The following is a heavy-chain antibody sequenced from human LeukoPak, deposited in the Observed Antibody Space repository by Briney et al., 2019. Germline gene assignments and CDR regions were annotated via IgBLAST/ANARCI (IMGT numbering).Heavy chain of an antibody. CDR1: GASFSVNN. Sequence: SETLSLTCAVYGASFSVNNWIWIRQPPGKGLEWIGEINHSGTITYKPSLKSRLTISADTSRNQFSLKLSSVTAADTAVYYCARYCGSENYCISYWGQGTLVTVSS. CDR2: INHSGTI. J-gene: IGHJ4*01. V-gene: IGHV4-34*01. CDR3: ARYCGSENYCISY. D-gene: IGHD3-10*01.